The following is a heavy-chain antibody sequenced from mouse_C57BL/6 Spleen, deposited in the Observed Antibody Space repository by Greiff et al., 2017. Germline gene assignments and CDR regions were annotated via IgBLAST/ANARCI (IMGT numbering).Heavy chain of an antibody. CDR3: AKDCLYAMDY. CDR2: IWRGGST. CDR1: GFSLTSYG. V-gene: IGHV2-5*01. J-gene: IGHJ4*01. Sequence: QVQLQQSGPGLVQPSQSLSITCTVSGFSLTSYGVHWVRQSPGKGLAWLGVIWRGGSTDYTAAFLSRLNITKDKSKSQVFFKMNSLQADDTAIYDCAKDCLYAMDYWGQGTSVTVSS.